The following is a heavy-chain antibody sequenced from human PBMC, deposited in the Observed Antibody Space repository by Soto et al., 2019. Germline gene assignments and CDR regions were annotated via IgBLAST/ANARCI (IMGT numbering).Heavy chain of an antibody. CDR3: ARGAGIAADVMVYYYGMDV. Sequence: QVQLVQSGAEVKKPGSSVKVSCKASGGTFSSDAISWVRQAPGQGLEWMGGIIPMFGTANYAQKFQDKVTITADESTSTAYMGLSSLKSEDTAVYYCARGAGIAADVMVYYYGMDVWGQGTTVTVSS. CDR2: IIPMFGTA. V-gene: IGHV1-69*12. J-gene: IGHJ6*02. D-gene: IGHD6-13*01. CDR1: GGTFSSDA.